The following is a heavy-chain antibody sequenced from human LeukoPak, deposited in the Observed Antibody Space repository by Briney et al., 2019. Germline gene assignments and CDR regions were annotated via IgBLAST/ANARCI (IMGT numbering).Heavy chain of an antibody. J-gene: IGHJ4*02. Sequence: GGSLRLSCAASGLSVSDAWMSWVRQAPGKGLEWVGRIKGEAAGGTTDYVASVKGRFTISRDGAKNTLYLQMNNLKSEDTAVYYCIGPPDWGQGTLVTVSS. CDR1: GLSVSDAW. CDR2: IKGEAAGGTT. CDR3: IGPPD. V-gene: IGHV3-15*01. D-gene: IGHD3-10*01.